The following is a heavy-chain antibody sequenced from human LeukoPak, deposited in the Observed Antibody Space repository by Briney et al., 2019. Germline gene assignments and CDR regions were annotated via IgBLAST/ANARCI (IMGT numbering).Heavy chain of an antibody. CDR3: ARDPWVVDYDFWSGYSNWFDP. D-gene: IGHD3-3*01. CDR1: GFTFSSYW. V-gene: IGHV3-7*01. J-gene: IGHJ5*02. Sequence: PGGSLRLSCAASGFTFSSYWMSWVRQAPGKGLEWVANIKQDGSEKYYVDSVKGRFTISRDNAKNSLYLQMNSLRAEDTAVYYCARDPWVVDYDFWSGYSNWFDPWGQGTLVTVSS. CDR2: IKQDGSEK.